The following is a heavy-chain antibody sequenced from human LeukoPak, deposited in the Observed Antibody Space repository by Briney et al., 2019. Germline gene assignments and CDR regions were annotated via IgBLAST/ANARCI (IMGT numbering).Heavy chain of an antibody. V-gene: IGHV4-39*01. CDR3: ARQGYSSGQDP. CDR2: IYYSGST. CDR1: GGSISSSSYY. J-gene: IGHJ5*02. Sequence: PSETLSLTCTVSGGSISSSSYYWGWIRQPPGKGLEGIGSIYYSGSTYYNPSLKSRVTISVDTSKNQFSLKLSSVTAADTAVYYCARQGYSSGQDPWGQGTLVTVSS. D-gene: IGHD6-19*01.